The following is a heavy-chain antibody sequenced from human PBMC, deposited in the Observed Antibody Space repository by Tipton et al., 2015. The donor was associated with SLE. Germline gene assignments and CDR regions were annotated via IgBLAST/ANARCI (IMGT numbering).Heavy chain of an antibody. V-gene: IGHV4-61*08. CDR2: IDYSGNT. J-gene: IGHJ3*02. CDR1: GASLSTAGHY. Sequence: TLSLTCTVSGASLSTAGHYWSWIRQHPEKGLEWIGYIDYSGNTNYNPSLKSRVTTSVDTSKNQFSLKLSSVTAADTAVYYCARTLDALDIWGQGTMVTVSS. CDR3: ARTLDALDI.